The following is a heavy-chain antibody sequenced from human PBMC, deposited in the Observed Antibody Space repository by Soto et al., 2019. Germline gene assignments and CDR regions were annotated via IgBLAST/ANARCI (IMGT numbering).Heavy chain of an antibody. CDR3: AHSKWLADAFAI. D-gene: IGHD6-19*01. J-gene: IGHJ3*02. V-gene: IGHV2-5*01. CDR1: GFSLTTSGVS. Sequence: QITLKESGPTLVKPTQTLTLTCTFSGFSLTTSGVSVGWMRQPPGKALEWLALIYWNDDKRYSPSLKSRLTITKDTTKNPEVLTMTNMDPVDTATYYCAHSKWLADAFAIWGQGTVVTVSS. CDR2: IYWNDDK.